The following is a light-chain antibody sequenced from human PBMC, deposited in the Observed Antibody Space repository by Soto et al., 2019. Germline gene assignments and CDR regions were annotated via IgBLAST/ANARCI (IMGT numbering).Light chain of an antibody. CDR1: QSVFSN. CDR2: GAS. J-gene: IGKJ1*01. Sequence: EIVMTQSPATLSVSPGERATLSCRASQSVFSNLAWYQQKPGQAPGLLIYGASTRATGIPARFSGSGSGTEFTLTISSLQSEDFALYYCQQYNDWPRTFGQGTKVEIK. V-gene: IGKV3-15*01. CDR3: QQYNDWPRT.